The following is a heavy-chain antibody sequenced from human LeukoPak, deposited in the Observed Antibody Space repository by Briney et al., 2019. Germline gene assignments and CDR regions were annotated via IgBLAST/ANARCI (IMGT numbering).Heavy chain of an antibody. J-gene: IGHJ4*02. CDR3: ARDLTKLFDY. CDR2: IYYTGST. CDR1: GGSISSSSYY. Sequence: SETLSLTCTVSGGSISSSSYYWGWIRQPPGKGLEWIGSIYYTGSTYYNPSLKSRVTISVDTSKNQFSLKLTSVTAADTAVYYCARDLTKLFDYWGQGKLVTVSS. V-gene: IGHV4-39*02.